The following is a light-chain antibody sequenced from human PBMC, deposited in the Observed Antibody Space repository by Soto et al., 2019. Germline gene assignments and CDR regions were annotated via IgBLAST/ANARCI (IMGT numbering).Light chain of an antibody. CDR3: QQTDNFPLT. J-gene: IGKJ4*01. CDR2: GAS. CDR1: HNINSW. Sequence: DIQMTQSPSSVSASVGNRVTITCRASHNINSWLAWYQQKPGTAPKLLIYGASSLQSGVPSRFSGSGSGTDFTLTISSLQPEDFATYYCQQTDNFPLTFGGGTKIEIK. V-gene: IGKV1-12*01.